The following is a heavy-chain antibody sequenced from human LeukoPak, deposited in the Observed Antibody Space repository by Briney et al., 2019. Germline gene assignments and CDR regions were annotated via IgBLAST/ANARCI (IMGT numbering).Heavy chain of an antibody. Sequence: SETLSLTCTVSGGSISSYYWSWIRQPPGKGPEWIGRIYPTGNTDYNPSLKTRVTMSTDLSKKQFSLRLRSVTAADTAVYYCARLKFYDSTGYSPGYYMDVWGKGTAVTVSS. CDR3: ARLKFYDSTGYSPGYYMDV. CDR2: IYPTGNT. D-gene: IGHD3-22*01. J-gene: IGHJ6*03. CDR1: GGSISSYY. V-gene: IGHV4-4*07.